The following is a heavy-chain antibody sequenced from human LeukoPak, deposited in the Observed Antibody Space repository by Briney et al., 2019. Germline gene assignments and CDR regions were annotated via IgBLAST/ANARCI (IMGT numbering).Heavy chain of an antibody. Sequence: ASVKVSCKASGYTFTSYDINWVRQATGQGLEWMGWMNPNSGNTGYAQKFQGRVTMTRNTSISTAYMELSSLRSEDTAVYYCARSVVVPAAISTYYYYYMDVWGKGTTVTVSS. CDR1: GYTFTSYD. CDR3: ARSVVVPAAISTYYYYYMDV. V-gene: IGHV1-8*01. CDR2: MNPNSGNT. D-gene: IGHD2-2*02. J-gene: IGHJ6*03.